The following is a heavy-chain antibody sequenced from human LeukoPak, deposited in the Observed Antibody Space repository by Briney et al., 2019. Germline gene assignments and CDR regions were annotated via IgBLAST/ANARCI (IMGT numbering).Heavy chain of an antibody. D-gene: IGHD6-13*01. CDR3: ARGKAAALPVY. J-gene: IGHJ4*02. CDR2: IYTSGST. CDR1: GGSISSGSYY. Sequence: SETLSLTCTVSGGSISSGSYYWSWIRQPAGKGLEWIGRIYTSGSTNYNPSLKSRVTISVDTSKNQFSLKLSSVTAADTAVYYCARGKAAALPVYWGQGTLVTVSS. V-gene: IGHV4-61*02.